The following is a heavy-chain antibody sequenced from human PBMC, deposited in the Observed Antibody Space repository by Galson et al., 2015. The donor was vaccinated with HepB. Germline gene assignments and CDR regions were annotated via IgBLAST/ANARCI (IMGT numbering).Heavy chain of an antibody. CDR2: IKTDATYT. Sequence: SLRLSCAVSGFTFSAFDMHWVRQAPGKGLEYVSTIKTDATYTYYADSVKGRFSISRDNSENTLYLQLTSLRAEDTALYYCVKGYQYYYDSSGHWALGIWGQGKMVTVSS. CDR3: VKGYQYYYDSSGHWALGI. J-gene: IGHJ3*02. D-gene: IGHD3-22*01. CDR1: GFTFSAFD. V-gene: IGHV3-64D*06.